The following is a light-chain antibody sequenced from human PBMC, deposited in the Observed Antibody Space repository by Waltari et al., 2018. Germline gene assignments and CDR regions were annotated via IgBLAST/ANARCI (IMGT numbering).Light chain of an antibody. CDR2: DNN. CDR3: GTWDSSASGVV. CDR1: SSNIGSHF. Sequence: QSVLTQPPSVSAAPGRRVTISCSGTSSNIGSHFVAWYQQLPGTAPKLLIHDNNNRPSGIPYRISGSKSGTSATLVIAGLQPGDEADYYCGTWDSSASGVVFGGGTKLTVL. V-gene: IGLV1-51*01. J-gene: IGLJ2*01.